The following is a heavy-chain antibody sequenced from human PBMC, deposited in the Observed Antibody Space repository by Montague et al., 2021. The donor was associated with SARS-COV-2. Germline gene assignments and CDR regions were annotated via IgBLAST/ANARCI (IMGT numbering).Heavy chain of an antibody. D-gene: IGHD6-13*01. J-gene: IGHJ3*02. V-gene: IGHV4-59*12. Sequence: SGSPNYNPSLTSRVTISVDTSQNQFSLKLSSVAVADTAVFYCARVSRGSRWYEVAFDIWGQGTMVTVAS. CDR2: SGSP. CDR3: ARVSRGSRWYEVAFDI.